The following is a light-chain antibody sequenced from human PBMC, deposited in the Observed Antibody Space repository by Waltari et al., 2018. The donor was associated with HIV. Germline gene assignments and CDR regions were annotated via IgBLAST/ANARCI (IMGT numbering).Light chain of an antibody. CDR1: RTVLYNRNY. CDR3: QQYYTLRST. CDR2: WAS. Sequence: DIVMTQSPDSLAVSLGARATVTCTSSRTVLYNRNYLAWYQPKPGQAPKVLISWASTRAFGVPDRFSGSGSGTDFSLTISRVQADDVAIYYCQQYYTLRSTFGGGTKIEI. J-gene: IGKJ4*01. V-gene: IGKV4-1*01.